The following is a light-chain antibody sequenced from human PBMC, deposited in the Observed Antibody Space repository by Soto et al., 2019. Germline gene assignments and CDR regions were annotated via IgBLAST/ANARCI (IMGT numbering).Light chain of an antibody. Sequence: SYELTQPPSVSVSPGQTARINCSGDALPKQYAYWYQKRPGQAPVLVLDKDSERPSGIPERFSGSSSGTTVTLTISGVQAEDEADYYCQSADSSGRYVVFGGGTKLTVL. V-gene: IGLV3-25*02. CDR2: KDS. CDR3: QSADSSGRYVV. J-gene: IGLJ2*01. CDR1: ALPKQY.